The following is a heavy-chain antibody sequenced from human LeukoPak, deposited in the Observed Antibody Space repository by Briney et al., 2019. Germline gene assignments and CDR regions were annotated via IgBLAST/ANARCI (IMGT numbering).Heavy chain of an antibody. J-gene: IGHJ3*02. D-gene: IGHD3-10*02. CDR3: AHRRITMYAFDI. CDR2: IYWNDDK. Sequence: SGPTLVKPTQTLTLTCTFSGFSLSTSGVGVGWIRQPPGKALEWLALIYWNDDKRYSPSLKSRLTITKDTSKNQVVLTMTNMDPVDTATYYCAHRRITMYAFDIWGQGTMVTVSS. CDR1: GFSLSTSGVG. V-gene: IGHV2-5*01.